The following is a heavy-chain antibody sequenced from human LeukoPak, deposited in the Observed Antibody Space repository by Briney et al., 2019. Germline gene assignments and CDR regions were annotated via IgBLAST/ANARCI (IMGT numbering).Heavy chain of an antibody. J-gene: IGHJ2*01. Sequence: SETLSLTCAVYGGSFSGYYWSWIRQPPGKGLEWIGYIFYSGSTNYNPSLKSRVTISVDTSKNQFSLKLSSVTAADTAVYYCARVYYSNSYDYWYFDLWGRGTLVTVSS. CDR3: ARVYYSNSYDYWYFDL. CDR2: IFYSGST. D-gene: IGHD6-13*01. CDR1: GGSFSGYY. V-gene: IGHV4-59*01.